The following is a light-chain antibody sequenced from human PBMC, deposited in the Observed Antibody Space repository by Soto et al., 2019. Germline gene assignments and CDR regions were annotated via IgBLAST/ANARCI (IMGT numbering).Light chain of an antibody. CDR1: QGISNY. J-gene: IGKJ3*01. Sequence: DIQMTQSPSSLSASVGDRVTITCRASQGISNYLAWYQQKPGKVPTLLIYAASTLQSGVPSRFSGSGSGTDFTLTISSLQPEDVATYYCQKYNSAPLRTFGPGTKVDIK. CDR3: QKYNSAPLRT. V-gene: IGKV1-27*01. CDR2: AAS.